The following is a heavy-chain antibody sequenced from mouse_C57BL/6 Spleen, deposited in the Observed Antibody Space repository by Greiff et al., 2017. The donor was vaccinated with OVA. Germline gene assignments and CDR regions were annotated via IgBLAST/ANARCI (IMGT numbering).Heavy chain of an antibody. CDR3: AGERVYYYGSSYVYYAMDY. D-gene: IGHD1-1*01. CDR2: INPNNGGT. CDR1: GYTFTDYN. Sequence: VQLQQSGPELVKPGASVKIPCKASGYTFTDYNMDWVKQSHGKSLEWIGDINPNNGGTIYNQKFKGKATLTVAKSSSTAYMELRSLTSEDTAVNYGAGERVYYYGSSYVYYAMDYWGKGTSVTVSS. J-gene: IGHJ4*01. V-gene: IGHV1-18*01.